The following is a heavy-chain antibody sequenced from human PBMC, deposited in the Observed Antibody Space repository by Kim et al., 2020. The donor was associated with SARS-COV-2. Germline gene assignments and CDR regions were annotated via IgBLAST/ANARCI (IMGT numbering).Heavy chain of an antibody. Sequence: SETLSLTCTVSGGSVSSGSYYWSWIRQPPGKGLEWIGYIYYSGRTNYNPSLKSRVTISVDTSKNQFSLELSSVTAADTAVYYCARDYYDNSGYYGYFDYWGQGTLVTVSS. D-gene: IGHD3-22*01. CDR2: IYYSGRT. J-gene: IGHJ4*02. CDR3: ARDYYDNSGYYGYFDY. V-gene: IGHV4-61*01. CDR1: GGSVSSGSYY.